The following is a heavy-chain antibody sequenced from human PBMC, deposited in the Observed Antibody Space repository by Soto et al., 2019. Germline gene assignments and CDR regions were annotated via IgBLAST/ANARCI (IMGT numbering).Heavy chain of an antibody. D-gene: IGHD4-4*01. CDR3: ARDLDTVTTSLFDY. CDR1: GFTFSDYY. CDR2: ISSSGSTI. V-gene: IGHV3-11*01. J-gene: IGHJ4*02. Sequence: GGSLRLSCAASGFTFSDYYMSWIRQAPGKGLEWVSYISSSGSTIYYADSVKGRFTISRDNAKNSLYLQMNSLRAEDTAVYYCARDLDTVTTSLFDYWGQGTLVTVSS.